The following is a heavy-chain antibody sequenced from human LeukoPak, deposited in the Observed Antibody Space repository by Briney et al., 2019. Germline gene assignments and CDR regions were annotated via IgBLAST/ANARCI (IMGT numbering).Heavy chain of an antibody. D-gene: IGHD6-25*01. CDR2: IWYDESNK. CDR3: ARDSSSGVRYFDY. CDR1: GFTFRSYS. Sequence: GGSLRLSCAASGFTFRSYSMKWVRQAPGKGLEWVAVIWYDESNKYYADSVKGRFTISRDNSKNTLYLQMNSLRAEDTAVYYCARDSSSGVRYFDYWGQGTLVTVSS. J-gene: IGHJ4*02. V-gene: IGHV3-33*08.